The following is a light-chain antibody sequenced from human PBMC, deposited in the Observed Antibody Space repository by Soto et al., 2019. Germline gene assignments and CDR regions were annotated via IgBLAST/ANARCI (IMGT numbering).Light chain of an antibody. J-gene: IGLJ2*01. V-gene: IGLV3-21*02. Sequence: SYELTQPPSVSVAPGQTARISCGGNNIGSKNVHWYQQKPGQAPVLVVYDDRDRPSGLPERFSGSNSGNTATLTISRVEGGDEADYYCQVWDSIGDHVVFGGGTKLTVL. CDR3: QVWDSIGDHVV. CDR1: NIGSKN. CDR2: DDR.